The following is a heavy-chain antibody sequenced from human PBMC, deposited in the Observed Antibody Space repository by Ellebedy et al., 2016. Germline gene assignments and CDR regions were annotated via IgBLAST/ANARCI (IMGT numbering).Heavy chain of an antibody. CDR1: GYTFTTYD. V-gene: IGHV1-8*01. J-gene: IGHJ6*02. Sequence: ASVKVSXXASGYTFTTYDINWVRQAAGQGHEWMGWMNPNNGNTGYAQKFQGRVTMTRDTSISTAYMELTSLTSEDTAVYYCARDPGTYDILTGYYVKNYYYYGMDVWGQGTTVTVSS. D-gene: IGHD3-9*01. CDR3: ARDPGTYDILTGYYVKNYYYYGMDV. CDR2: MNPNNGNT.